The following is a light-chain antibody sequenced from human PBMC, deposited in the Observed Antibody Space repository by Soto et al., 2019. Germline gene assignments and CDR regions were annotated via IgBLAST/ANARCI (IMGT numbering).Light chain of an antibody. V-gene: IGKV1-27*01. Sequence: DIQMTQSPSSLSASVGDRVTITCRASQGISNYLAWYQQKPGKVPKLLIYAASTLQSGVPSRFSGSGSGTDFTLTISSLQPEDVATYCCQKYNSAHITFGQGTRREIK. CDR3: QKYNSAHIT. CDR2: AAS. CDR1: QGISNY. J-gene: IGKJ5*01.